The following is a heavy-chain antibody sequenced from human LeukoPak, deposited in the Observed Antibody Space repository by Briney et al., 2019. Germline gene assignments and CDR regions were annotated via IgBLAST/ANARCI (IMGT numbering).Heavy chain of an antibody. CDR2: INPKNGGT. CDR1: GYTLTELS. D-gene: IGHD3-9*01. V-gene: IGHV1-2*02. Sequence: GASVKVSCKVSGYTLTELSMHWVRQAPGKGLEWMGWINPKNGGTNYAQKFQDRVTMTRDTSISAAYMVLSRLRSDDTAVYYCARSAGFSHFDYWGQGTLVTVSS. CDR3: ARSAGFSHFDY. J-gene: IGHJ4*02.